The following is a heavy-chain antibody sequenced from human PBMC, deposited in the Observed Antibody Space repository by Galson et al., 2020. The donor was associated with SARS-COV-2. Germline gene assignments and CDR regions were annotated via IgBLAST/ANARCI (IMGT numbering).Heavy chain of an antibody. CDR2: IYYSGST. CDR1: GGSISSGGYY. Sequence: ETSETLSLTCTVSGGSISSGGYYWSWIRQHPGKGLDWIGYIYYSGSTYYNPSLKSRVTISVDTSKNQFSLKLSSVTAADTAVYYCARGDRITIFGVVAHFDYWGQGTLVTVSS. CDR3: ARGDRITIFGVVAHFDY. V-gene: IGHV4-31*03. D-gene: IGHD3-3*01. J-gene: IGHJ4*02.